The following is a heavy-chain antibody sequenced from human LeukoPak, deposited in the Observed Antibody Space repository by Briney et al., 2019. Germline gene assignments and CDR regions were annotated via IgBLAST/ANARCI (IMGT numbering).Heavy chain of an antibody. V-gene: IGHV1-46*01. Sequence: GASVKVSCTASGYTFTTHFIHWVRQAPGQGLQWMGMINPSGGSAIYAQKSQGRVTMTSDTSTSTVYMELRSLRSEDTALYFCARERGELHRELDSWGQGTLVTVSS. CDR3: ARERGELHRELDS. CDR2: INPSGGSA. CDR1: GYTFTTHF. D-gene: IGHD1-26*01. J-gene: IGHJ4*02.